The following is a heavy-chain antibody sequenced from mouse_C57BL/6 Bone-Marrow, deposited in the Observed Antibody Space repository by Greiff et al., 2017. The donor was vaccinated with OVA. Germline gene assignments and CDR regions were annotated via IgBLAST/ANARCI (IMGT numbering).Heavy chain of an antibody. CDR1: GYTFTSYW. D-gene: IGHD1-1*01. CDR2: IDPSDSYT. Sequence: QVQLQQSGAELVMPGASVKLSCKASGYTFTSYWMHWVKQRPGQGLEWIGEIDPSDSYTNYNQKFKGKSTLTVDKSSSTAYMQLSSLTSEDSAVYYCAIITTVAPDYWGQGTTLTVSS. V-gene: IGHV1-69*01. J-gene: IGHJ2*01. CDR3: AIITTVAPDY.